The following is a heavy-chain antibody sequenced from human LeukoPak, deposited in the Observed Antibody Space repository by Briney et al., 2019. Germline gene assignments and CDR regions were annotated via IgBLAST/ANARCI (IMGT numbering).Heavy chain of an antibody. CDR3: ARDAAAGTGY. Sequence: ASVKVSCKASGYNFTNYDIYWVRQATGQGLEWMGWMDPDNGNTVYAQKFQGRVTISRDTAISTIYMELSSLRSEDTAVYFCARDAAAGTGYWGQGTLVTVSS. V-gene: IGHV1-8*03. CDR2: MDPDNGNT. D-gene: IGHD6-13*01. J-gene: IGHJ4*02. CDR1: GYNFTNYD.